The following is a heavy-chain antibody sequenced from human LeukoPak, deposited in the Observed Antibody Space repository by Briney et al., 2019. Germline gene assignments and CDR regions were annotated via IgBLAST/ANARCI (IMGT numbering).Heavy chain of an antibody. D-gene: IGHD3-22*01. CDR2: TSGSGANT. J-gene: IGHJ2*01. CDR1: GFTFSNYA. V-gene: IGHV3-23*01. CDR3: AKDRSSGYPEWYFDL. Sequence: PGGSLRLSCAASGFTFSNYAMNWVRQPPGKGLEWVSATSGSGANTYYADSVKGRFTISRDNSKNTLYLQMNILRAEDSAVFYCAKDRSSGYPEWYFDLWGRGTLVTVSS.